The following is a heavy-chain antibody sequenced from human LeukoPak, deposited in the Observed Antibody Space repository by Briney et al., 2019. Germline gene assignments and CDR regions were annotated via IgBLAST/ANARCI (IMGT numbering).Heavy chain of an antibody. J-gene: IGHJ4*02. CDR1: GYRFTTYW. CDR2: IYPGDSDT. CDR3: ARLGYSYRLFGDY. Sequence: GESLKISCKGSGYRFTTYWIGWVRQMPGKGLEWMGIIYPGDSDTRYSPSFQGQVTISADKSISTAYLQWSSLKASDTAMYYCARLGYSYRLFGDYWGQGTLVTVSS. D-gene: IGHD5-18*01. V-gene: IGHV5-51*01.